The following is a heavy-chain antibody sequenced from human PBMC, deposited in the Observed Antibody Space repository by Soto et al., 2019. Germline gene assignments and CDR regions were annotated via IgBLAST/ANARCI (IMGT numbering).Heavy chain of an antibody. D-gene: IGHD4-4*01. J-gene: IGHJ6*02. Sequence: SVKVSCKASGGTFSSYAISWVRQAPGQGLEWMGGIIPIFGTANYAQKFQGRVTITADESTSTAYMELSSLRSEDTAVYYCARGNPSDYSNYRRPNYYYYGMDVWGQGTTVTVSS. CDR3: ARGNPSDYSNYRRPNYYYYGMDV. CDR2: IIPIFGTA. V-gene: IGHV1-69*13. CDR1: GGTFSSYA.